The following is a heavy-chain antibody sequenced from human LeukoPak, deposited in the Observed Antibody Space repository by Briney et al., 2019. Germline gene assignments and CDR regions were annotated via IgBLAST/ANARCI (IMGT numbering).Heavy chain of an antibody. D-gene: IGHD3-10*01. CDR3: AREALDRGVTNCYYYYMDV. Sequence: ASVKVSCKASGYTFTSYGISWARQAPGQGLEWMGWISAYNGNTNYAQKLQGRVTMTTDTSTSTAYMELRSLRSDDTAVYYCAREALDRGVTNCYYYYMDVWGKGTTVTVSS. CDR1: GYTFTSYG. CDR2: ISAYNGNT. V-gene: IGHV1-18*01. J-gene: IGHJ6*03.